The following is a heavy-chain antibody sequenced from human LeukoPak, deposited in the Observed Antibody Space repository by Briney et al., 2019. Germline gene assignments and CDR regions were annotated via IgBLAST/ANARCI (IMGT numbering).Heavy chain of an antibody. D-gene: IGHD6-19*01. CDR2: IYYSGST. Sequence: SETLSLTCTVSGGSISSNSYYWGWIRQPPGKGLEWIGSIYYSGSTYYNPSLKSRVTISVDTSKNQFSLKLSSVTAADTAVYYCARLGQWLVRSVDYWGQGTLVTVSS. J-gene: IGHJ4*02. V-gene: IGHV4-39*01. CDR1: GGSISSNSYY. CDR3: ARLGQWLVRSVDY.